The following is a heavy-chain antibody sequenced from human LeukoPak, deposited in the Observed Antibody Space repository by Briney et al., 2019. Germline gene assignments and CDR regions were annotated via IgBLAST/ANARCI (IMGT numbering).Heavy chain of an antibody. CDR2: ISGDGGST. J-gene: IGHJ4*02. CDR3: AKSDSSSWYVRRPIDY. V-gene: IGHV3-43*02. D-gene: IGHD6-13*01. Sequence: GGSLRLSCAASGFTFDDYAMHWVRQAPGKGLEWVSLISGDGGSTYYADSVKGRFTISRDNSKNSLYLQMNSLRTEDTALYYCAKSDSSSWYVRRPIDYWGQGTLVTVSS. CDR1: GFTFDDYA.